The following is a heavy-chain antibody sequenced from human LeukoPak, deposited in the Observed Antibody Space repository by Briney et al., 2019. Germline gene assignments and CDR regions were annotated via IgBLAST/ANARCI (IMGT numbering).Heavy chain of an antibody. J-gene: IGHJ4*02. CDR1: GYTFTSYG. D-gene: IGHD3-10*01. CDR3: ARWDDYYGSGSSKYYFDH. CDR2: MNPNSGNT. Sequence: ASVKVSCKASGYTFTSYGISWVRHATGQGLEWMGWMNPNSGNTGYAQKFQGRVTMTRNTSISTAYMELSSLRSEDTAVYYCARWDDYYGSGSSKYYFDHWGQGTLVTVSS. V-gene: IGHV1-8*02.